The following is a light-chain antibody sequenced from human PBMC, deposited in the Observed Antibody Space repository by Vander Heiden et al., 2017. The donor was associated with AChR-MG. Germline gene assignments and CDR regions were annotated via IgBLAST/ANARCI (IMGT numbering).Light chain of an antibody. J-gene: IGLJ2*01. V-gene: IGLV1-44*01. Sequence: QSVLTQPPSASGTPGQRVTISCSGSSSNIGSNTVNWYQQLPGTAPKLLIYSNNQRPSGVPDRFSGSKSGTSASLEISGLQSEDEADYYCAAWDDSLNGVVFGGGTKLTVL. CDR3: AAWDDSLNGVV. CDR1: SSNIGSNT. CDR2: SNN.